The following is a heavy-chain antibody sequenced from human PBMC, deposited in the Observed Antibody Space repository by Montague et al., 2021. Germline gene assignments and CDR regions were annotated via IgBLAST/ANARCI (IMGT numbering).Heavy chain of an antibody. J-gene: IGHJ4*02. CDR3: AWYLTGGYDE. CDR1: GGSLDGFY. D-gene: IGHD5-12*01. V-gene: IGHV4-34*01. Sequence: SETLSLTCAVYGGSLDGFYWTWIRQPPGKGLEWIGETNHRGISSYNPALKGRVTLSAETSTNQFSLGVTSGTAADTAVYFCAWYLTGGYDEWGRGTLVTVSS. CDR2: TNHRGIS.